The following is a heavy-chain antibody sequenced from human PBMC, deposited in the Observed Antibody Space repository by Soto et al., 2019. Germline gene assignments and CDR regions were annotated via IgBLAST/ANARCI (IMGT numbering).Heavy chain of an antibody. CDR3: AKKAEKHFDWLFYAGS. CDR2: ISGSGDST. D-gene: IGHD3-9*01. CDR1: GIIFRNYA. V-gene: IGHV3-23*01. J-gene: IGHJ5*02. Sequence: PGGSLRLSCATSGIIFRNYAMGWVRQAPGRGLEWVPAISGSGDSTYYADSVKGRFTISRDNSKNTLYLQMNSLRVEDTAIFYCAKKAEKHFDWLFYAGSWGQGTLVSVSS.